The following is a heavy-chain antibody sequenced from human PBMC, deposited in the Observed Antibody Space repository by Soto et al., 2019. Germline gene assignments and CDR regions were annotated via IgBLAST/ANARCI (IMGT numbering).Heavy chain of an antibody. J-gene: IGHJ6*02. CDR3: ARDAPRIVVVPAAPPVMGHGMDV. V-gene: IGHV1-69*06. Sequence: QVQLVQSGAEVKKPGSSVNVSCKASGGTFSSYAISWVRQAPGQGLEWMGGIIPIFGTANYAQKFQGRVTITADKSTSTAYMELSRLRSEDTAMHYCARDAPRIVVVPAAPPVMGHGMDVWGQWTTVTVSS. D-gene: IGHD2-2*01. CDR2: IIPIFGTA. CDR1: GGTFSSYA.